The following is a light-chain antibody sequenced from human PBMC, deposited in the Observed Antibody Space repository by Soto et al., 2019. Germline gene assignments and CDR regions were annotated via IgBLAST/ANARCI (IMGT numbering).Light chain of an antibody. CDR1: SSDVGGYNY. CDR3: SSYTSSSSVV. V-gene: IGLV2-14*01. J-gene: IGLJ2*01. Sequence: QSALTQPASVSGSPGQSITISCTGTSSDVGGYNYVSWYKQHPGKAPKLRIYDVSNRPSGVSNRYSGSKSGNTATLTISGLQAQDEAYYYRSSYTSSSSVVFGGATKLTVL. CDR2: DVS.